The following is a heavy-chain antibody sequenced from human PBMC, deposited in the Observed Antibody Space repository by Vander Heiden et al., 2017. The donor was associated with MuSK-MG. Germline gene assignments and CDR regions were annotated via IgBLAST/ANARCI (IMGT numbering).Heavy chain of an antibody. CDR2: IYPDDSDT. CDR3: ARTDPDYYYGMDV. CDR1: GYSFTSYW. V-gene: IGHV5-51*03. Sequence: EVQLVQPGAEVKKPGAALKVPCTGSGYSFTSYWLGWVRQMPGKGLEWMGIIYPDDSDTRYSPSFQGQVTISADKSISTAYLQWSSLKASDTAMYYCARTDPDYYYGMDVWGQGTTVTVSS. J-gene: IGHJ6*02.